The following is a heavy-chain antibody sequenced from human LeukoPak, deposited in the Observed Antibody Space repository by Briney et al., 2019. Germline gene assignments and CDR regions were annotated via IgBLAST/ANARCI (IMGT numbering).Heavy chain of an antibody. D-gene: IGHD6-19*01. CDR3: AKDDVGSGWYYFDS. Sequence: PGGSLRLSCAASSFTFNNFAMSWVRQAPGKGLEWVSGISDSGDSTYCADSVKGRFTISRDNSKNSLYLQMNSLRAEDTAVYFCAKDDVGSGWYYFDSWGQGTLVIVSS. CDR1: SFTFNNFA. J-gene: IGHJ4*02. CDR2: ISDSGDST. V-gene: IGHV3-23*01.